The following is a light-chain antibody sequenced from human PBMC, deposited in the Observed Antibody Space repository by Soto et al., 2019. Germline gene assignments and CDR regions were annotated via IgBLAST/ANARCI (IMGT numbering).Light chain of an antibody. J-gene: IGKJ1*01. CDR2: VAS. CDR3: QHYNSYSEA. Sequence: IQMTQSPSSLSGSVGDIVTMTCRASQNIINYLNWYQQKPGKAPQLLIYVASRLESGVPSRFSGSGSGTEFTLTISSLQPDDFATYYCQHYNSYSEAFGQGTKVDIK. CDR1: QNIINY. V-gene: IGKV1-5*01.